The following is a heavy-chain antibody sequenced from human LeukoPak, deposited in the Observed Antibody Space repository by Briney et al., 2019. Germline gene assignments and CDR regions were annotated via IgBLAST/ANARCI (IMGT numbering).Heavy chain of an antibody. CDR1: GYNFNSYY. CDR3: ARTSGDYVGGYPFDY. J-gene: IGHJ4*02. CDR2: INPSGNRVLPSDDST. Sequence: ASVKVSCKASGYNFNSYYVHWVRQAPGQGLEWMGIINPSGNRVLPSDDSTIYAEKFQSRVVMTRDTSISTAYMELSRLRSDDTAVYYCARTSGDYVGGYPFDYWGQGTLVTVSS. D-gene: IGHD4-17*01. V-gene: IGHV1-46*02.